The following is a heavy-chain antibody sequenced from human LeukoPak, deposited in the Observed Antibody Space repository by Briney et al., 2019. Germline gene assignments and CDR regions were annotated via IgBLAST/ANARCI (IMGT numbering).Heavy chain of an antibody. Sequence: SETLSLTCAVSGGSFSGYYWSWIRQPPGKGLEWIGEINHSGSTKYNPSPKSRVTTSVDTSKNHFSLKLSSVTAADTAVYYCARGRRENKYSSGWSTGGDYWGQGTLVTVSS. J-gene: IGHJ4*02. CDR3: ARGRRENKYSSGWSTGGDY. D-gene: IGHD6-19*01. CDR2: INHSGST. V-gene: IGHV4-34*01. CDR1: GGSFSGYY.